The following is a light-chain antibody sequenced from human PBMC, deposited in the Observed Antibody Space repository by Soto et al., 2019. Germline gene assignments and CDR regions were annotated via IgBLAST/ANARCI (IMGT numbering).Light chain of an antibody. CDR1: QGISNW. CDR3: QQSYSTLTWT. J-gene: IGKJ1*01. Sequence: DIQMTQSPSTLSAPIGDTVTVACRASQGISNWLAWYQQKPGKAPKLLIFHASSLESGVPSRFSGSGSGTDFTLTISSLQPEDFATYYCQQSYSTLTWTFGQGTKVDIK. V-gene: IGKV1-39*01. CDR2: HAS.